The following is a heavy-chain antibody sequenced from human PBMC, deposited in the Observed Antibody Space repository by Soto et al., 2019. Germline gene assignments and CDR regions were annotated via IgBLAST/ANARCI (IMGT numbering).Heavy chain of an antibody. CDR3: ARGSLTPYPYSNCPAY. CDR2: IYSGGST. V-gene: IGHV3-53*01. Sequence: PGGSLRLSCAASGFTVSSNYMNWVRQAPGKGLEWVSVIYSGGSTYYADSVKGRFTISRDNSKNTLYLQMNSLRAEDTVVFYCARGSLTPYPYSNCPAYWGQGTLVTVSS. J-gene: IGHJ4*02. CDR1: GFTVSSNY. D-gene: IGHD4-4*01.